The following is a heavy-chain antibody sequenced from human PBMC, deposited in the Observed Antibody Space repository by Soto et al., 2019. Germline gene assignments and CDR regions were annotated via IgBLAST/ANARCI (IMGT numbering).Heavy chain of an antibody. V-gene: IGHV1-18*04. CDR3: ARSRGYKDYYYGMDV. CDR1: GYTFTRYC. D-gene: IGHD5-18*01. Sequence: ASVKVSCKASGYTFTRYCISWVRQAPGQGLEWMGWISAYNGNTNYAQKLQGRVTMTTDTSTSTAYMELRSLRSDDTAVYYCARSRGYKDYYYGMDVWGQGTTVTV. CDR2: ISAYNGNT. J-gene: IGHJ6*02.